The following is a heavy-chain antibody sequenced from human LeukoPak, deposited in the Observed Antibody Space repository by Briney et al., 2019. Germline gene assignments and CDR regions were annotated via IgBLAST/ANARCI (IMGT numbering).Heavy chain of an antibody. D-gene: IGHD5-24*01. CDR1: GFTVSSNY. V-gene: IGHV3-48*01. J-gene: IGHJ4*02. CDR3: AREDGYNDNFDY. Sequence: GGSLRLSCAASGFTVSSNYMNWVRQAPGKGLEGVSYISSSSSTIYYADSVKGRFNISRDNAKNSLYLQMNSLRAEDTAVYYCAREDGYNDNFDYWGQGTLVTVSS. CDR2: ISSSSSTI.